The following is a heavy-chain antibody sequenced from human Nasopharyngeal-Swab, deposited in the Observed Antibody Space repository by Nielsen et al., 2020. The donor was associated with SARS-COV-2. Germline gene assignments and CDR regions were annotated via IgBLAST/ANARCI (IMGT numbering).Heavy chain of an antibody. Sequence: LSLTCAASGFTFSSYALHWVRQAPGKGLEWVAVISYDGSNKYYADSVKGRFTISRDNSKNTLYLQMNSLRAEDTAVYYCAREAQWELLGGFDYWGQGTLVTLSS. CDR1: GFTFSSYA. V-gene: IGHV3-30*04. CDR3: AREAQWELLGGFDY. D-gene: IGHD1-26*01. J-gene: IGHJ4*02. CDR2: ISYDGSNK.